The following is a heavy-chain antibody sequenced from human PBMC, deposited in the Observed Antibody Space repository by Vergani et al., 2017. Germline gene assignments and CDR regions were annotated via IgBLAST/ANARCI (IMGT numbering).Heavy chain of an antibody. D-gene: IGHD1-1*01. Sequence: QVHLVESGGGVVQPGRSLRLSCVVSGFTSSYYSMHWVRQAPGKGLEWVAVISYDGTQKYYADSVKGRFTISRDNSKSTLYLQINSLRTEDTAVYYCATKSCGTPGCQIGYFREWGQGTLVTVSS. CDR1: GFTSSYYS. CDR2: ISYDGTQK. CDR3: ATKSCGTPGCQIGYFRE. J-gene: IGHJ1*01. V-gene: IGHV3-30*03.